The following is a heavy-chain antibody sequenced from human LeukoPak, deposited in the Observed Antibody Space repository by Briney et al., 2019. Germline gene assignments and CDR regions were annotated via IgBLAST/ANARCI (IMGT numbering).Heavy chain of an antibody. D-gene: IGHD3-10*01. Sequence: PSETLSLTCTVSGGSISSYYWSWIRQPPGKGLEWIGYMYHSGGTYYNPSLKSRVTISVDRSKNQFSLELRSVTAADTAVYYCARAAPYGSGRNWFDPWGQGTLVTVSS. CDR3: ARAAPYGSGRNWFDP. CDR1: GGSISSYY. V-gene: IGHV4-59*12. J-gene: IGHJ5*02. CDR2: MYHSGGT.